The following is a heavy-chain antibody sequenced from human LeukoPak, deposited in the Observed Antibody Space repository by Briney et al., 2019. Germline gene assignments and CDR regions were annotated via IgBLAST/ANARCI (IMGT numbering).Heavy chain of an antibody. CDR1: GFIFSDYY. J-gene: IGHJ4*02. Sequence: GESLRLSCAASGFIFSDYYMSWIRQAPGKGLEWVSYISSGASTIYYADSVKGRFTISRDNANNSLYLQMNSLRAEDTAVYYCAKNYDYVWGSYRFDYWGQGTLVTVSS. V-gene: IGHV3-11*04. CDR2: ISSGASTI. D-gene: IGHD3-16*02. CDR3: AKNYDYVWGSYRFDY.